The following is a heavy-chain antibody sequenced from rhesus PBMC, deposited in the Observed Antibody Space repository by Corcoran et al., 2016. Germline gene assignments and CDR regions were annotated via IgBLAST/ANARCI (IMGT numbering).Heavy chain of an antibody. V-gene: IGHV4S7*01. Sequence: QVQLQESGPGLVKPSETLSLPCAVSGGSISSSNWWSWIRQSPGKGLELIGYIYGGSGSTSYNPSLKSRVTISTDTSKNQFSLKLSSVTAADTTVYYCARRSSGWYFDIWGPGTPITISS. CDR1: GGSISSSNW. CDR2: IYGGSGST. J-gene: IGHJ2*01. CDR3: ARRSSGWYFDI. D-gene: IGHD6-31*01.